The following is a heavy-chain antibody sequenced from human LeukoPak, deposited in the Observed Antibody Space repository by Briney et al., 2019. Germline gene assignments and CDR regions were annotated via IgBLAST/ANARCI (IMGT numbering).Heavy chain of an antibody. V-gene: IGHV3-48*01. CDR2: ISSSSSTI. CDR3: ARASYYYDSSGYETEFDY. J-gene: IGHJ4*02. CDR1: GFTFSNYW. D-gene: IGHD3-22*01. Sequence: GGSLRLSCAASGFTFSNYWMSWVRQAPGKGLEWVSYISSSSSTIYYADSVKGRFTISRDNAKNSLYLQMNSLRAEDTAVYYCARASYYYDSSGYETEFDYWGQGTLVTVSS.